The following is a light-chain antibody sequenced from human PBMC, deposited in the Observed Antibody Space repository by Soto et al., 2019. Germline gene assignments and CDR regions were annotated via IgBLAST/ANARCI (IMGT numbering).Light chain of an antibody. CDR3: QQYNNWPPIT. CDR2: GAS. V-gene: IGKV3-15*01. J-gene: IGKJ5*01. CDR1: QSVSTN. Sequence: EIVMTQSPATLSVSPGERATLSCRASQSVSTNLAWYQQKPGQAPRLLIYGASTRATGIPARFSGSGSGTEFTLTITSLQTEDFALYYCQQYNNWPPITFGQGTRLEIK.